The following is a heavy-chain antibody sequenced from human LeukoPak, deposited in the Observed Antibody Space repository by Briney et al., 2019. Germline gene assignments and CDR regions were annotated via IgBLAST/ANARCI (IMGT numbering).Heavy chain of an antibody. CDR2: IYTSGST. Sequence: PSETLSLTCTVSGGSISSGSYYWSWIRQPAGKGLEWIGRIYTSGSTNYNPSLKSRVTISVDTSKNQFSLKLSAVTAADTAVYYCARAGFFGLGAAGIAYWGRGPLVTVSS. V-gene: IGHV4-61*02. J-gene: IGHJ4*02. D-gene: IGHD3-3*01. CDR3: ARAGFFGLGAAGIAY. CDR1: GGSISSGSYY.